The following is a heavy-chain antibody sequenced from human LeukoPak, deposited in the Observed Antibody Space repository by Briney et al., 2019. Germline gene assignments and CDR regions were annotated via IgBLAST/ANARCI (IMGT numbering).Heavy chain of an antibody. D-gene: IGHD1-26*01. CDR1: EFSFSAAW. CDR2: IKSKTDGGTT. Sequence: GGSLRLSCAVSEFSFSAAWMSWVRQAPGKGLEWVGRIKSKTDGGTTDYAAPVKGRFTISRDDSKNTLYLQMNSLKTEDTAVYYCTTEVGATGYFQHWGQGTLVTVSS. CDR3: TTEVGATGYFQH. V-gene: IGHV3-15*01. J-gene: IGHJ1*01.